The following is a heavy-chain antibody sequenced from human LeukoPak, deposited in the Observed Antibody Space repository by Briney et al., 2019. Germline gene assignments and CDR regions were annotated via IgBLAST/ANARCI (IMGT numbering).Heavy chain of an antibody. CDR2: MNPNSGNT. Sequence: ASVKVSCKASGYTSTSYDINWVRQATGQGLEWMGWMNPNSGNTGYAQKFQGRVTMTRNTSISTAYMELSSLRSEDTAVYYCARGVRFGYYFDYWGQGTLVTVSS. J-gene: IGHJ4*02. CDR3: ARGVRFGYYFDY. D-gene: IGHD3-10*01. V-gene: IGHV1-8*01. CDR1: GYTSTSYD.